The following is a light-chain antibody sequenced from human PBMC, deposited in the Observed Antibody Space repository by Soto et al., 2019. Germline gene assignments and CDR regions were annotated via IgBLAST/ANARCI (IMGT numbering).Light chain of an antibody. V-gene: IGKV1-5*03. CDR2: QAS. CDR3: EDYSSSSGLT. Sequence: DIQMTQSPSTLSASVGDRVTITCRASQSISSWLAWYQQKPGKAPKLLIYQASSLKSGVPSRLRCSGSATEFTLTISSLQPDDFATYYCEDYSSSSGLTFGGGTKVDIK. J-gene: IGKJ4*01. CDR1: QSISSW.